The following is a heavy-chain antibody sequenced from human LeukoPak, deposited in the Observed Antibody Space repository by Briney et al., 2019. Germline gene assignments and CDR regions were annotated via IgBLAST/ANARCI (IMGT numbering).Heavy chain of an antibody. J-gene: IGHJ4*02. D-gene: IGHD5-18*01. CDR1: GFTFSSYW. V-gene: IGHV3-7*01. CDR3: ARDQRYSYGYQGY. CDR2: IKQDGSEK. Sequence: GGSLRLSCAASGFTFSSYWMSWVRQAPGKGLEWVADIKQDGSEKYYVDSVKGRFTISRDNAKNSLYLQMNSLRAEDTAVYYCARDQRYSYGYQGYWGQGTLVTVSS.